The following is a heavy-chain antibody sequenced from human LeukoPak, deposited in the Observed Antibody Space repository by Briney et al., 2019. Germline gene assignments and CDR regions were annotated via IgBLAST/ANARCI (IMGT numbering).Heavy chain of an antibody. CDR1: GGSLSGYY. D-gene: IGHD5-18*01. CDR3: ARGNTARGDY. J-gene: IGHJ4*02. V-gene: IGHV4-34*01. Sequence: SETLSLTCAVYGGSLSGYYWNWIRQPPGKGLEWIGEINHSGSTNYNPSLKSRVTISVDTSKNQFSLKLSSVTAADTAVYYCARGNTARGDYWGQGTLVTVSS. CDR2: INHSGST.